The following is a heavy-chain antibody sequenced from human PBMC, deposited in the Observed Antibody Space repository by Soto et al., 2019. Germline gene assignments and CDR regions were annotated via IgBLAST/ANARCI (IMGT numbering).Heavy chain of an antibody. CDR1: GFSFTNFA. D-gene: IGHD1-26*01. CDR2: IGASGDIT. Sequence: PGGSLRLSCAASGFSFTNFAMSWVRQAPGKGLEWVAGIGASGDITWYADSVKGRLSISRDNSKNTLYLQMNRRRAEDTAVYYCADGGERSFNFVYGGQGTQVPFSS. V-gene: IGHV3-23*01. J-gene: IGHJ4*02. CDR3: ADGGERSFNFVY.